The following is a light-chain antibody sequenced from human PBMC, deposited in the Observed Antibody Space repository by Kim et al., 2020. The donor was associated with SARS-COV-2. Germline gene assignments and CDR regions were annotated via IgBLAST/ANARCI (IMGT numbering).Light chain of an antibody. V-gene: IGKV3-11*01. J-gene: IGKJ4*01. Sequence: EIVLTQSPVTLSLSAGERATLSCRASHNVSTYLAWYQQRPGQAPRLLIYNAPTRAPGVPARFSGRGSATDFSLSINSLESEDFAVYYCQQRRDWFTFGGGTKVDIK. CDR3: QQRRDWFT. CDR1: HNVSTY. CDR2: NAP.